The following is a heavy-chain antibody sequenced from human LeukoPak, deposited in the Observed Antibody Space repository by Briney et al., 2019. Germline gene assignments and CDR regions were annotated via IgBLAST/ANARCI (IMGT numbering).Heavy chain of an antibody. V-gene: IGHV4-4*02. J-gene: IGHJ6*02. CDR1: GGSISSSNW. Sequence: SETLSLTCAVSGGSISSSNWWSWVRQPPGKGLEWIGEIYHSGSTKYNPSLKSRVTISVDKSKNQFSLKLSSVTAADTAVYYCARGPSHPYYYYGMDVWGQGTTVTVSS. CDR2: IYHSGST. CDR3: ARGPSHPYYYYGMDV.